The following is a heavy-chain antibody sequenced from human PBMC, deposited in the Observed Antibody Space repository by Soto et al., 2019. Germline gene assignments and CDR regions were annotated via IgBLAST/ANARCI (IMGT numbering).Heavy chain of an antibody. J-gene: IGHJ3*02. Sequence: EVQLVESGGGLVQPGGSLRLSCAASGFTFSSYWMSWVRQAPGKGLEWVANIKQDGSEKYYADSVKGRFTISRDNAKNSLYLQMNSLRAEDPDVYYCARAAPVYDYVCGIYRNDAFDIWGQVTMVTVSS. CDR3: ARAAPVYDYVCGIYRNDAFDI. CDR2: IKQDGSEK. D-gene: IGHD3-16*02. CDR1: GFTFSSYW. V-gene: IGHV3-7*05.